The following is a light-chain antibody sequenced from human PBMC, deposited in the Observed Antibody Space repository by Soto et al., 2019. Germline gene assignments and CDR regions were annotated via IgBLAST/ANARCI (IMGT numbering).Light chain of an antibody. Sequence: QSALTQPASVSGSPGQSITISCTGTSSDVGSYNLVSWYQQHPGKAPKLMIYEVSKRPSGVSNRFSGSKSGNTASLTISGLQAEDEAVYYCCSYAGSSTHVVFGGGTKVTVL. CDR1: SSDVGSYNL. CDR3: CSYAGSSTHVV. V-gene: IGLV2-23*02. J-gene: IGLJ2*01. CDR2: EVS.